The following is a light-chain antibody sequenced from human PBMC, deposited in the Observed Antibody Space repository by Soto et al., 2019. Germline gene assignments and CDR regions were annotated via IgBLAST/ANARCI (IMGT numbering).Light chain of an antibody. Sequence: QSVLTQPASVSGSPGQSITISCTGTSSDVGGYNFVSWYRQHPGKAPKLMIYEVSNRPSGVSNRFSGSKSGNTASLTISGLQAEDEADYFCTSHTSTSTLVVFGGGTKLTVL. CDR2: EVS. CDR3: TSHTSTSTLVV. V-gene: IGLV2-14*01. CDR1: SSDVGGYNF. J-gene: IGLJ2*01.